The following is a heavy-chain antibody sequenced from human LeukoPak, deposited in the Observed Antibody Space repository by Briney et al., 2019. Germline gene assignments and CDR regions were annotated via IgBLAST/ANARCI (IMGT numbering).Heavy chain of an antibody. CDR3: ARKGMGSPLDF. V-gene: IGHV1-18*04. J-gene: IGHJ4*02. CDR2: ISANNGDT. CDR1: GFTFTSYG. Sequence: ASVKVSCKTSGFTFTSYGMSWMRQAPGQGLEWLAWISANNGDTHYAQRLQGRVTLTTDTTTGTAYMEVRSLRSDDTAVYYCARKGMGSPLDFWGQGTLVTVSS. D-gene: IGHD3-10*01.